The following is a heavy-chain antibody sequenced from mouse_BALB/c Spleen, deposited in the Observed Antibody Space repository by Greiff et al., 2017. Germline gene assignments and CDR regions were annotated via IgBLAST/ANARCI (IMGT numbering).Heavy chain of an antibody. J-gene: IGHJ4*01. Sequence: EVMLVESGGGLVKPGGSLKLSCAASGFAFSSYDMSWVRQTPEKRLEWVAYISSGGGSTYYPDTVKGRFTISRDNAKNTLYLQMSSLKSEDTAMYYCARQYYGSAMDYWGQGTSVTVSS. D-gene: IGHD1-1*01. V-gene: IGHV5-12-1*01. CDR3: ARQYYGSAMDY. CDR1: GFAFSSYD. CDR2: ISSGGGST.